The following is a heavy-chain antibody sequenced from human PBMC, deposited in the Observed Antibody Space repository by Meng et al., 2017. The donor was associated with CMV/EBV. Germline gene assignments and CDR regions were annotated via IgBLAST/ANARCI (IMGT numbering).Heavy chain of an antibody. V-gene: IGHV3-7*01. Sequence: GESLKTSCAASGFTFSSYWMSWVRQAPGKGLEWVANIKQDGSEKYYVDSVKGRFTISRDNAKNSLYLQMNSLRAEDTAVYYCARVGALPTFYGMDVWGQGTTVTVSS. CDR1: GFTFSSYW. D-gene: IGHD1-1*01. CDR2: IKQDGSEK. J-gene: IGHJ6*02. CDR3: ARVGALPTFYGMDV.